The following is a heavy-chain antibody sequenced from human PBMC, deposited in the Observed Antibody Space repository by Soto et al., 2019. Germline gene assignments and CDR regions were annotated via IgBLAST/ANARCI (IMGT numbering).Heavy chain of an antibody. CDR2: ISYDGSNK. Sequence: QVQLVESGGGVVQPGRSLRLSCAASGFTFSSYGMHWVRQAPGKGLEWVAVISYDGSNKYYADSVKGRFTISRDNSKNTLYLQMNSLRAEDTAVYYCAKGYYMSPYGMDVWGQGTTVTVSS. CDR3: AKGYYMSPYGMDV. CDR1: GFTFSSYG. D-gene: IGHD3-22*01. V-gene: IGHV3-30*18. J-gene: IGHJ6*02.